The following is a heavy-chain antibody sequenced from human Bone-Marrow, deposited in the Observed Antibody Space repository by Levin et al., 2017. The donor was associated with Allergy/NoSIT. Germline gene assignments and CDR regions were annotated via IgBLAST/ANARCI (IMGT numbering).Heavy chain of an antibody. D-gene: IGHD6-19*01. CDR1: GGSISSSNW. CDR2: IYHSGST. J-gene: IGHJ5*02. V-gene: IGHV4-4*02. CDR3: ARVPTSIAVAGTNWFDP. Sequence: SETLSLTCAVSGGSISSSNWWSWVRQPPGKGLEWIGEIYHSGSTNYNPSLKSRVTISVDKSKNQFSLKLSSVTAADTAVYYCARVPTSIAVAGTNWFDPWGQGTLVTVSS.